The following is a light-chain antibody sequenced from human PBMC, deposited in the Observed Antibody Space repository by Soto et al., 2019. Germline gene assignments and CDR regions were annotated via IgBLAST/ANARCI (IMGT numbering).Light chain of an antibody. CDR2: GAS. CDR3: QQYNNWPRT. Sequence: EIVMTQSPASLSVSPGERVTLSCRASQSVSSNLAWYQQKPGQAPRLLIYGASNRATGIPARFSGSGSGTEFTLTISSLQSEDFAVYYCQQYNNWPRTFGQGTKVDIK. J-gene: IGKJ1*01. CDR1: QSVSSN. V-gene: IGKV3D-15*01.